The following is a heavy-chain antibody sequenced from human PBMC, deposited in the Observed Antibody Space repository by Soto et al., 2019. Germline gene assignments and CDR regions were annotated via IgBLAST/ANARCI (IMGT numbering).Heavy chain of an antibody. V-gene: IGHV1-69*18. CDR3: ARDGGFGELKY. Sequence: QVQLVQSGAELKKPGSSVKVSCKASGDTFSGYPINWVRQAPGEGLEWMGRIIPVFGTTNDAQRFEGRVTFTADESTNTAYMELRGLLSDDTAVYYCARDGGFGELKYGGPGTLVTVSS. CDR2: IIPVFGTT. D-gene: IGHD3-10*01. CDR1: GDTFSGYP. J-gene: IGHJ4*02.